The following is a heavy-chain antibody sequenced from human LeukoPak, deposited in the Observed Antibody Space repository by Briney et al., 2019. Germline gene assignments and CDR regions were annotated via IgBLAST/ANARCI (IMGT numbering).Heavy chain of an antibody. CDR1: GGSFSGYY. CDR3: ARVNVDTAMITEDYYYYGMDV. Sequence: SETLSLTCAVYGGSFSGYYWSWIRQPPGKGLEWIGEINHSGSTNYNPSLKSRVTISVDTSKNQFSLKLSSVTAADTAVYYCARVNVDTAMITEDYYYYGMDVWGQGTTVTVSS. V-gene: IGHV4-34*01. D-gene: IGHD5-18*01. J-gene: IGHJ6*02. CDR2: INHSGST.